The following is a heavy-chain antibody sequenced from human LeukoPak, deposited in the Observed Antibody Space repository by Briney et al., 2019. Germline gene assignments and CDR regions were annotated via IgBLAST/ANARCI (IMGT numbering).Heavy chain of an antibody. Sequence: SETLSLTCTVSGGSISSGGYYWSWIRQHPGKGLEWIGYIYYSGSTYYNPSLKSRVTISADTSKNQFSLKLSSVTAADTAVYYCARDRTSSSSWSKYAFDIWGQGTMVTVSS. V-gene: IGHV4-31*03. CDR2: IYYSGST. CDR3: ARDRTSSSSWSKYAFDI. D-gene: IGHD6-13*01. J-gene: IGHJ3*02. CDR1: GGSISSGGYY.